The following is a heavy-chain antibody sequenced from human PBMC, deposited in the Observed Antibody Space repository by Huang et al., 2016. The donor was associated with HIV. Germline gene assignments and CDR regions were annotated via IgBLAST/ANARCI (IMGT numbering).Heavy chain of an antibody. CDR3: ARGPEGGEYSFDH. CDR1: GFRFVDYA. J-gene: IGHJ4*02. CDR2: VRSRAYGATE. V-gene: IGHV3-49*05. Sequence: EVQLVESGGGLLKAGRSLRLSCATSGFRFVDYAVSWFRQAPGEGLEWISFVRSRAYGATEQYAASMKGRFTISRDDSKNVAYLQVNSLKTEDIGVYYCARGPEGGEYSFDHWGQGTLVTVFS. D-gene: IGHD1-26*01.